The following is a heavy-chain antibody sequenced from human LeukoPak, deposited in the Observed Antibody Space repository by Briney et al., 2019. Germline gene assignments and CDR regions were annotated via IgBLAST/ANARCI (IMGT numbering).Heavy chain of an antibody. CDR1: VFTFSSFS. V-gene: IGHV3-21*01. CDR3: ARVEMATFDY. J-gene: IGHJ4*02. D-gene: IGHD5-24*01. CDR2: ISSSSSYI. Sequence: GGSLRLSCADSVFTFSSFSMNWVRQAPGKGLEWVSSISSSSSYIYYADSVKDRFTISRDNAKNSLYLQMNSLRAEDTAVYYCARVEMATFDYWGQGTLVTVSS.